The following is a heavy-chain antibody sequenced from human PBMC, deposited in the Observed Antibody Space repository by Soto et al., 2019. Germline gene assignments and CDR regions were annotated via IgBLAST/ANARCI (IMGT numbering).Heavy chain of an antibody. V-gene: IGHV1-69*13. J-gene: IGHJ4*02. CDR1: GGTFSSYA. CDR2: IIPIFGTA. CDR3: ARARLMYSSSPSPINWRNNYFDY. D-gene: IGHD6-6*01. Sequence: SVKVSCKASGGTFSSYAISWVRQAPGQGLGWMGGIIPIFGTANYAQKFQGRVTITADEFTSTAYMELSSLRSEDTAVYYCARARLMYSSSPSPINWRNNYFDYWGQGTLVTVSS.